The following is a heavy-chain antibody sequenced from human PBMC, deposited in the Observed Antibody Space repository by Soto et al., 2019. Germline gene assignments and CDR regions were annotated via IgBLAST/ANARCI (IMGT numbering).Heavy chain of an antibody. Sequence: GESLKISCKGSGYSFTSYWISWVRQMPGKGLEWMGRIDPSDSYTNYSPSFQGHVTISADKSISTAYLQWSSLKASDTAMYYCARHPGRELMVYATYYYYYWMDVWDPGTTLTVSS. J-gene: IGHJ6*02. CDR1: GYSFTSYW. CDR3: ARHPGRELMVYATYYYYYWMDV. CDR2: IDPSDSYT. D-gene: IGHD2-8*01. V-gene: IGHV5-10-1*01.